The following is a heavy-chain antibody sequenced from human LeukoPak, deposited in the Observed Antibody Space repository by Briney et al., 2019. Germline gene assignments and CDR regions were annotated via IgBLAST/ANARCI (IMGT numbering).Heavy chain of an antibody. D-gene: IGHD3-10*01. J-gene: IGHJ4*02. Sequence: GGSLRLSCAASGFTFSDYYMSWIRQAPGKGLEWVSYISSSSSTIYYADSVKGRFTISRDNAKNSLYLQMNSLRAEDTAVYYCASNPGTFGELDFDYWGQGTLVTVSS. CDR2: ISSSSSTI. CDR1: GFTFSDYY. CDR3: ASNPGTFGELDFDY. V-gene: IGHV3-11*04.